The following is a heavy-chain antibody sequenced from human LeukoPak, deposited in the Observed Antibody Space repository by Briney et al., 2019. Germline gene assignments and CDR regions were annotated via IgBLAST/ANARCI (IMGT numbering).Heavy chain of an antibody. Sequence: PGRSLRLSCAASGFTFSSYAMHWVRQAPGKRLEWVAVISYDGSNKYYADSVKGRFTISRDNSKNTLYLQMNSLRAEDTAVYYCARDPSSYSSSWYFDYWGQGTLVTVSS. CDR3: ARDPSSYSSSWYFDY. D-gene: IGHD6-13*01. CDR1: GFTFSSYA. V-gene: IGHV3-30-3*01. J-gene: IGHJ4*02. CDR2: ISYDGSNK.